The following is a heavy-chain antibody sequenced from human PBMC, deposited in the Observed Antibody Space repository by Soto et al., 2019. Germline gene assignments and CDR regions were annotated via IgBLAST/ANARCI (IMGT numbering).Heavy chain of an antibody. J-gene: IGHJ4*02. CDR1: GFTFRNYG. D-gene: IGHD1-1*01. Sequence: QVQLVESGGGVVQPARSLRLSCAASGFTFRNYGMHWVRQAPGKGLEWVIVISYDGNVAYYADSVKGRFTISRDNSKNTLYLQMNSLRTEDTAMYYCAKEGPITNWYFDYWGQGTLVTVSS. CDR3: AKEGPITNWYFDY. V-gene: IGHV3-30*18. CDR2: ISYDGNVA.